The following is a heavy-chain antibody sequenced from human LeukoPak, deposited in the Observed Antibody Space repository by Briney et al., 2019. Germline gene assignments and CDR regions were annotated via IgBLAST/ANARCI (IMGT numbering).Heavy chain of an antibody. Sequence: SETLSLTCAAYGGSFSGYYWSWIRQPPGKGLEWIGEINHSGSTNYNPSLKSRVTISVDTSKNQFSLKLSSVTAADTAVYYCARYSGYYTDYFDYWGQGTLVTVSS. CDR3: ARYSGYYTDYFDY. D-gene: IGHD3-3*01. CDR2: INHSGST. CDR1: GGSFSGYY. V-gene: IGHV4-34*01. J-gene: IGHJ4*02.